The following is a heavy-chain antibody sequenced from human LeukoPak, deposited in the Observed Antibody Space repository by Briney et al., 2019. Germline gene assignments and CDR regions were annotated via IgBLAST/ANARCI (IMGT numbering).Heavy chain of an antibody. CDR3: AIEPPHYDESSPLDY. CDR2: ISSDAKNT. V-gene: IGHV3-23*01. Sequence: GGSLRLSCAASGFTFNTYGMTWFRQAPGKGLEWVSTISSDAKNTHYADSVKGRFTISRDNSKNTSYLQMDSLRAEDTALYYCAIEPPHYDESSPLDYWGQGTLVIVSS. D-gene: IGHD3-16*01. J-gene: IGHJ4*02. CDR1: GFTFNTYG.